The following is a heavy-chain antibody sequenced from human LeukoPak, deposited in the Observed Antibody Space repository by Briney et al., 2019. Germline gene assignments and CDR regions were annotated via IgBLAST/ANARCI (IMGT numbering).Heavy chain of an antibody. CDR3: ARGLTVDF. J-gene: IGHJ4*02. V-gene: IGHV3-7*04. CDR1: GFTFSSYW. Sequence: PGGSLRLSCAVSGFTFSSYWMSWVRQAPGKGLEWVANIKQDGSEKYYVDSVKGRFTISRDNAKNSLYLQMNSLRADDTAVFNCARGLTVDFWGQGTLVTVSS. CDR2: IKQDGSEK. D-gene: IGHD4/OR15-4a*01.